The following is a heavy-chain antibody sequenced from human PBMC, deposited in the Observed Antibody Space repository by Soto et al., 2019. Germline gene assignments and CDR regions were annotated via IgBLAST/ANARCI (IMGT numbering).Heavy chain of an antibody. CDR1: GFTFNRNW. CDR2: ISSDGSSP. J-gene: IGHJ4*02. V-gene: IGHV3-74*01. CDR3: ARPTSLGGNPFDY. Sequence: GGSLRLSCEASGFTFNRNWMHWVRQAPGKGLEWVSRISSDGSSPIYADSVRGRFTISRDNAKNTLYLQLNSLRAEDTAVYYCARPTSLGGNPFDYWGQGTLVTVSS. D-gene: IGHD2-15*01.